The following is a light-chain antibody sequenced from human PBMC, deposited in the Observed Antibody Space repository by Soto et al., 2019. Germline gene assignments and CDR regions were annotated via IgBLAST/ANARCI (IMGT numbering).Light chain of an antibody. CDR2: DAS. CDR3: QQRSNWPPALT. V-gene: IGKV3-11*01. CDR1: LNVNSY. Sequence: VLTQSPSTLALSTGERATLSCRASLNVNSYLAWYQQKPGQAPRLLIYDASNRAAGIPARFSGSGSGTDFTLTISSLEPEDFAVYYCQQRSNWPPALTFGQGTRLEIK. J-gene: IGKJ5*01.